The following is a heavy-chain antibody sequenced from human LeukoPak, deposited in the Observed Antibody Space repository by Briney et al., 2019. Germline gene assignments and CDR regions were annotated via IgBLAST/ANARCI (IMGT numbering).Heavy chain of an antibody. Sequence: ASVKVSCKASGYTFTGYYMHWVRQAPGQGLEWMGWINPNSGGTNYAQKFQGRVTMTRDTSISTAYMELSRLRSDDTAVYYCARVYLQYYYDSSGYYYPFDYWGQGTLVTVSS. D-gene: IGHD3-22*01. V-gene: IGHV1-2*02. CDR2: INPNSGGT. J-gene: IGHJ4*02. CDR1: GYTFTGYY. CDR3: ARVYLQYYYDSSGYYYPFDY.